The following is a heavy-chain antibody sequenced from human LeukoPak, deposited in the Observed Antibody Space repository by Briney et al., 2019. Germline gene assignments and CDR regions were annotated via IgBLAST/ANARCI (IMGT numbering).Heavy chain of an antibody. D-gene: IGHD3-9*01. CDR2: ISSSGSTI. Sequence: PGGSLRLSCAASGFTFSSYEMNWVRQAPGKGLEWVSYISSSGSTIYYADSVKGRFTISRDNAKNSLYLQMNSLRAEDTAVYYCAIGYDILTGYDYWGQGTLVTVSS. V-gene: IGHV3-48*03. J-gene: IGHJ4*02. CDR1: GFTFSSYE. CDR3: AIGYDILTGYDY.